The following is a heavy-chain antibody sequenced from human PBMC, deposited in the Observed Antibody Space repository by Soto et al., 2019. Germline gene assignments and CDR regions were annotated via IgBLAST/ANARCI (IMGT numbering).Heavy chain of an antibody. CDR3: ARDQSWHGLVWWFDP. J-gene: IGHJ5*02. Sequence: ASVKVSCKAIGYSFTSHYMHWVRQAPGQGLEWMGTIYPGGVNIGYAQKFKGRVTMTKDTSTSTVYMELNSLTSEDTAVYYCARDQSWHGLVWWFDPLGQGTRVTVSS. CDR2: IYPGGVNI. CDR1: GYSFTSHY. D-gene: IGHD3-16*01. V-gene: IGHV1-46*03.